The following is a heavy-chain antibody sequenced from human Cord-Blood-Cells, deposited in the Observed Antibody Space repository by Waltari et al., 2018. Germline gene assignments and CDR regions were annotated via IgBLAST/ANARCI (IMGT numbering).Heavy chain of an antibody. D-gene: IGHD7-27*01. CDR2: IYYSGGT. Sequence: QVQLQESGPGLVKPSQTLSLTCTVSGGSISSGGYYWSWIRQHPGKGLEWIGYIYYSGGTYYNPSLKNRVTISVDTSKNQFSLKLSSVTAADTAVYYCAGLIRGFLKLGRDVWGQGTTVTISS. J-gene: IGHJ6*02. CDR3: AGLIRGFLKLGRDV. CDR1: GGSISSGGYY. V-gene: IGHV4-31*03.